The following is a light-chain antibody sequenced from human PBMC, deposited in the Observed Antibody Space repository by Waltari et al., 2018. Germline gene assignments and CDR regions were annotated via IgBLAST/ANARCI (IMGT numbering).Light chain of an antibody. CDR2: DVT. V-gene: IGLV2-14*01. Sequence: QSALTQPASVSGSPGQSITISCTGPSSAVAGYNHVSWYQPTPGKAPNLLIYDVTKRPLGVSNRYSGSKSGNTASLTISGLQAEDEAVYYCSSYRTSSTFVFGPGTKVTVL. J-gene: IGLJ1*01. CDR1: SSAVAGYNH. CDR3: SSYRTSSTFV.